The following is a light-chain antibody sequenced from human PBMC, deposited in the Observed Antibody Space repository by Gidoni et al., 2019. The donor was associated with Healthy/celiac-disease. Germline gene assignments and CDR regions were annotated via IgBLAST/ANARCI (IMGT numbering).Light chain of an antibody. CDR1: QSISSW. CDR3: QQYNSYCT. J-gene: IGKJ1*01. CDR2: KAS. V-gene: IGKV1-5*03. Sequence: DIQMTQSPSTLSASVGDRVTITCRASQSISSWLAWYQQEPGKAPKLLIYKASSLESGVPSRFSGSGSGTEFTLTSSSLQPDDFATYYCQQYNSYCTFGQGTKVEIK.